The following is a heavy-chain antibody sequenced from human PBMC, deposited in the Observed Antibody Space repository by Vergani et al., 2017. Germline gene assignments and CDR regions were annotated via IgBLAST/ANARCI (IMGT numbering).Heavy chain of an antibody. CDR3: AKVAAYYYDSSGYYGY. CDR1: GFTFSSYA. D-gene: IGHD3-22*01. CDR2: ISGSGGST. V-gene: IGHV3-23*01. J-gene: IGHJ4*02. Sequence: EVQLLESGRGLVQPGGSLRLSCAASGFTFSSYAMSWVRQAPGKGLEWVSAISGSGGSTYYADSVKGRFTISRDNSKTTLYLQMNSLRAEDTAVYYCAKVAAYYYDSSGYYGYWGQGTLVTVSS.